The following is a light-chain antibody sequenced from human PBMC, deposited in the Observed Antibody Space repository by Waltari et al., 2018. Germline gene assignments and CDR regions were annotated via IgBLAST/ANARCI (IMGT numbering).Light chain of an antibody. Sequence: NFILTQQHSVSESPGKTVTISCTRSSGTIASHFVQSYQQRPGSAPTIVIYESNQRPSAVPDRFSGSIDSSSNSASLTISGLMIEDEADYYCQSYDSSNLGLYVFGTGTKVTVL. CDR1: SGTIASHF. CDR3: QSYDSSNLGLYV. CDR2: ESN. J-gene: IGLJ1*01. V-gene: IGLV6-57*04.